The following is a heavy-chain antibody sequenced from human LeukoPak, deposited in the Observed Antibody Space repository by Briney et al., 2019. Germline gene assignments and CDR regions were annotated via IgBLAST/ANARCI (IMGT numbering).Heavy chain of an antibody. Sequence: SQTLSLTCTVSGGSISSGSYYWSWIRQPAGKGLEWIGYIYYSGSTNYNPSLKSRVTISVDTSKNQFSLKLSSVTAADTAVYYCASGGMAMVRGGPGAFDIWGQGTMVTVSS. V-gene: IGHV4-61*09. CDR3: ASGGMAMVRGGPGAFDI. CDR2: IYYSGST. J-gene: IGHJ3*02. D-gene: IGHD3-10*01. CDR1: GGSISSGSYY.